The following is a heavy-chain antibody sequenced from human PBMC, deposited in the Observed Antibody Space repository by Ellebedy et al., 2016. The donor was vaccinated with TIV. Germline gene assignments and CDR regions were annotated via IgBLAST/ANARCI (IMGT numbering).Heavy chain of an antibody. V-gene: IGHV4-39*01. Sequence: MPSETLSLTCTVSGGSISNSDYYWDWIRQPPGKGLEWLGNIYSSGTTYYHPSLKSRVTVSADTSKNQFSLTLISVTAADTAMYYCTRHGRSDHNSVQYSDYWGQGTLVTVSS. CDR1: GGSISNSDYY. CDR3: TRHGRSDHNSVQYSDY. J-gene: IGHJ4*02. D-gene: IGHD2/OR15-2a*01. CDR2: IYSSGTT.